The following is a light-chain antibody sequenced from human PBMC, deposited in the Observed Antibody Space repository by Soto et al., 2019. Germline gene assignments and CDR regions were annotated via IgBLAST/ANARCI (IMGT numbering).Light chain of an antibody. J-gene: IGLJ3*02. CDR1: SSNIGAGYD. V-gene: IGLV1-40*01. CDR3: QSYDSSLSGCV. Sequence: QSVLTQPPSVSGAPGQRVTISCTGSSSNIGAGYDVHWYQQLPGTAPKLLIYGNSNRLSGVPDRFSGSTSGTSASLAITGLQAQDVAVYYPQSYDSSLSGCVFGGGTKLTVL. CDR2: GNS.